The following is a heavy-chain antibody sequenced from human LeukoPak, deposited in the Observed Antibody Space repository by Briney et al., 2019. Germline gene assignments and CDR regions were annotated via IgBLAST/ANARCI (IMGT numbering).Heavy chain of an antibody. CDR1: GATFSSYA. CDR2: IIPIFGTA. D-gene: IGHD2-15*01. Sequence: GSSVKVSCKASGATFSSYAISWVRQAPGQGLEWMGRIIPIFGTANYAQKFQGRVTIITDESTSTAYMELSSLRSEDTAVYYCARDLGRYCSGGSCWGQGTLVTVSS. V-gene: IGHV1-69*05. J-gene: IGHJ4*02. CDR3: ARDLGRYCSGGSC.